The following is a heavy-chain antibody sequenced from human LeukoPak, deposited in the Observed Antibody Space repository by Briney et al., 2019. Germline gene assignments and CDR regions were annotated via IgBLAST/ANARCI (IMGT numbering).Heavy chain of an antibody. Sequence: GGSLRLSCEASGFTFSGSAMHWVRQASGKGLEWVGRIRSTTDTAYAASVKGRFTISRDDSKNTAYLQMNSLKTEDTGIYYCTTDFQSVYCPNGVCYFPYWGQGTLVTVSS. CDR1: GFTFSGSA. J-gene: IGHJ4*02. CDR2: IRSTTDT. V-gene: IGHV3-73*01. D-gene: IGHD2-8*01. CDR3: TTDFQSVYCPNGVCYFPY.